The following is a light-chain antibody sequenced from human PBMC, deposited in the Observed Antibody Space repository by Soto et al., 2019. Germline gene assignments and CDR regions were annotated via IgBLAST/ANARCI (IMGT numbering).Light chain of an antibody. CDR1: QSLSSSY. CDR2: RSS. V-gene: IGKV3-20*01. J-gene: IGKJ4*01. Sequence: ESVLTQSPSSLSLSPGESATLSCRASQSLSSSYLAWYQQKAGQPPRLLMFRSSDRAAGVPDRFSGSASGTEFTLTISSLAPEDFAVYYCQQYGTKVSFGRGTKAYIK. CDR3: QQYGTKVS.